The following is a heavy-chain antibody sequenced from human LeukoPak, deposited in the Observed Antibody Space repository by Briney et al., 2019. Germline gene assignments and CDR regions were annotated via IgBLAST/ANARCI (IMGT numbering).Heavy chain of an antibody. CDR1: GYSFTGYW. V-gene: IGHV5-51*01. D-gene: IGHD4-23*01. CDR3: ARTSGDYGGNALYFDY. CDR2: IYPGDSDT. Sequence: GESLKISCKGSGYSFTGYWIAWVRQMPGKGLEWMTFIYPGDSDTRYSPSVQGQVTTSVDKSTSTAYLQWSSLKASDTAMYYCARTSGDYGGNALYFDYWGQGTLVTVSS. J-gene: IGHJ4*02.